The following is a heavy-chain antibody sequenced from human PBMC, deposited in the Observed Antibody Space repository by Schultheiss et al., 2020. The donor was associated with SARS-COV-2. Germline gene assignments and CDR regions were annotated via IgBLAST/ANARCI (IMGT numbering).Heavy chain of an antibody. CDR2: IYHSGST. J-gene: IGHJ4*02. D-gene: IGHD1-26*01. V-gene: IGHV4-38-2*01. CDR3: AIRPSGSYGYFDY. Sequence: SETLSLTCAVSGYSISSGYYWGWIRQPPGKGLEWIGSIYHSGSTYYNPSLKSRVTISVDKSKNQFSLKLSSVTAADTAVYYCAIRPSGSYGYFDYWGQGTLVTVSS. CDR1: GYSISSGYY.